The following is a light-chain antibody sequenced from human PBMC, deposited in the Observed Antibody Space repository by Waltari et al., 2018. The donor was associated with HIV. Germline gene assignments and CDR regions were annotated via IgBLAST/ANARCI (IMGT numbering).Light chain of an antibody. CDR1: SASVSTSYY. V-gene: IGLV8-61*01. CDR3: VLYRGSGIGV. J-gene: IGLJ3*02. CDR2: STN. Sequence: QTVVTQEPSFSVSPGGTVTLTCGFSSASVSTSYYPSWYQQTPGQAPRTLIYSTNTRSSGVPDRVYGSIRGNKAALTITGAQADDESDDYCVLYRGSGIGVFGGGTKLTVL.